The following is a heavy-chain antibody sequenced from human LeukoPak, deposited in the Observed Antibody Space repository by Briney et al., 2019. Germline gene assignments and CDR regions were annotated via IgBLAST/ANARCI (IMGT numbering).Heavy chain of an antibody. J-gene: IGHJ4*02. D-gene: IGHD6-13*01. CDR3: AREFIAAAGRSFDY. CDR2: INPNSGGT. V-gene: IGHV1-2*06. Sequence: GASVKVSCKASGYTFTSYAMNWVRQAPGQGLEWMGRINPNSGGTNYAQKFQGRVTMTRDTSISTAYMELSRLRSDDTAVYYCAREFIAAAGRSFDYWGQGTLVTVSS. CDR1: GYTFTSYA.